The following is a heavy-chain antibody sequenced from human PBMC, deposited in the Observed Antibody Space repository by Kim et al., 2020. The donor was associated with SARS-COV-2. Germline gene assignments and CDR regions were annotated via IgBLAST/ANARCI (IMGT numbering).Heavy chain of an antibody. CDR1: GFTFDDYA. V-gene: IGHV3-43*02. Sequence: GGSLRLSCAASGFTFDDYAMHWVRQAPGKGLEWVSLISGDGGSTYYADSMKGRFTISRDNSKNSLYLQRNSLRTEDTAWYYGAKCPAGAAGFSLFDYWGQGTLVTVSS. CDR2: ISGDGGST. CDR3: AKCPAGAAGFSLFDY. J-gene: IGHJ4*02. D-gene: IGHD1-26*01.